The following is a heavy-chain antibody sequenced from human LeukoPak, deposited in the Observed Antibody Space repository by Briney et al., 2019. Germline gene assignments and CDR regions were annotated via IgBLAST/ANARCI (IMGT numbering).Heavy chain of an antibody. Sequence: GGSLRLSCAASGFTFDDSAMHWVRQAPGKGLEWVSGIIWNSGTIGYADSVKGRFTISRDNAKNSLYLQMNSLRPEDTAVYYCAKDTTGYIVGPIDYWGQGTLVTVSS. D-gene: IGHD1-26*01. CDR2: IIWNSGTI. CDR1: GFTFDDSA. CDR3: AKDTTGYIVGPIDY. V-gene: IGHV3-9*01. J-gene: IGHJ4*02.